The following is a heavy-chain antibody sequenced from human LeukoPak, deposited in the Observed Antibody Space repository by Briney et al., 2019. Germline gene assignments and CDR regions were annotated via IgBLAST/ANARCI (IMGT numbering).Heavy chain of an antibody. J-gene: IGHJ4*02. CDR1: GFTFSSYW. CDR2: IKQDGSEK. CDR3: ARTVYSSGWDFDY. V-gene: IGHV3-7*01. Sequence: GGSLRLSCAASGFTFSSYWMSWVRRAPGKGLEWVANIKQDGSEKYYVDSVKGRFTISRDNAKNSLYLQMNSLRAEDTAVYYCARTVYSSGWDFDYWGQGTLVTVSS. D-gene: IGHD6-19*01.